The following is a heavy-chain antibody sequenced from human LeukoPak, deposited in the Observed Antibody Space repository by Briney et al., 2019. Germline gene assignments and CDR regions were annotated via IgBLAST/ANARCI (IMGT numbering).Heavy chain of an antibody. D-gene: IGHD3-10*01. CDR3: ARGVNYYGSGSYHFDY. Sequence: GASVKVSCKASGYTFTDYYMHWVRQAPGQGLEWMGWINPNSGGTNYAQKFQGRVTLTRDMSISTAYMELSRLRSDDTAVYYCARGVNYYGSGSYHFDYWGQGTLVTVSS. V-gene: IGHV1-2*02. CDR2: INPNSGGT. CDR1: GYTFTDYY. J-gene: IGHJ4*02.